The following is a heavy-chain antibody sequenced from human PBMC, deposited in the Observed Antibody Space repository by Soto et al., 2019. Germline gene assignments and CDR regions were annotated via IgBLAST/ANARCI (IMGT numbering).Heavy chain of an antibody. J-gene: IGHJ4*02. V-gene: IGHV3-7*03. D-gene: IGHD6-6*01. CDR2: INQDGSVK. Sequence: GGSLRLSCAASGFSFSNYWMSWVRQAPGKGLEWVANINQDGSVKYYVDSVKGRFTISRDNAKISLYLQINSLGAEDTAVYYCARIGYSSSSNDYWGQGTLVTVSS. CDR3: ARIGYSSSSNDY. CDR1: GFSFSNYW.